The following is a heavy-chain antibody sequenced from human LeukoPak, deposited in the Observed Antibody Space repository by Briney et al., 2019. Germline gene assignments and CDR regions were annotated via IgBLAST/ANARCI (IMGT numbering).Heavy chain of an antibody. J-gene: IGHJ4*02. CDR3: AKGAGWYGV. V-gene: IGHV4-59*01. CDR1: GRSLSSDY. D-gene: IGHD6-19*01. CDR2: IHSNGRT. Sequence: SQTRSLTCTVSGRSLSSDYWSWIRQPPGKGLEWIAYIHSNGRTNYNPSLKSRGTISLDTSKNQFSLKLSSVTAADTAVYYCAKGAGWYGVWGQGALVTVSS.